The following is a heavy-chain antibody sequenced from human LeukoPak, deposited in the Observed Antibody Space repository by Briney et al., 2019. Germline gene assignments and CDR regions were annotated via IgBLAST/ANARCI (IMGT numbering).Heavy chain of an antibody. J-gene: IGHJ4*02. CDR3: LYFSPSTGAFEY. Sequence: SGPTLVNPTQTFTLTCTFSGFSLSTSGVAVGWIRQPPGKALEWLALIYWDDQKRYSLSLKSRLTITKDTSKNQVVLTMTNMDPVDTATYYSLYFSPSTGAFEYWGQGTLVTVSS. CDR1: GFSLSTSGVA. CDR2: IYWDDQK. V-gene: IGHV2-5*02. D-gene: IGHD1-1*01.